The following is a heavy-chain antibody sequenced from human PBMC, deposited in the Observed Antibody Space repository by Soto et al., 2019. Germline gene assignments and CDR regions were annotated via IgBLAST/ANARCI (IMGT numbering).Heavy chain of an antibody. D-gene: IGHD1-26*01. CDR2: IYYSGST. CDR1: GGSISSSSYY. J-gene: IGHJ4*02. Sequence: PSETLSLTCTVSGGSISSSSYYWGWIRQPPGKGLEWIGSIYYSGSTYYNPSLKSRVTISVDTSKNQFSLKLSSVTAADTAVYYCARQAVGATPPRYYFDYWGQGTLVTVPQ. CDR3: ARQAVGATPPRYYFDY. V-gene: IGHV4-39*01.